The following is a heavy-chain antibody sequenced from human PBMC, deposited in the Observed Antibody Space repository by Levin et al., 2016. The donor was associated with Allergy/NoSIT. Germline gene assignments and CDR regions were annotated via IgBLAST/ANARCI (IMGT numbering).Heavy chain of an antibody. J-gene: IGHJ4*02. CDR2: TYYRSKWYY. V-gene: IGHV6-1*01. CDR3: ARDGFSGGIAAPGDFDY. D-gene: IGHD6-13*01. CDR1: GDSVSNDFAG. Sequence: SETLSLTCAISGDSVSNDFAGWHWVRQSPSRGLEWLGRTYYRSKWYYDYAVSVKSRISIEPDTSKNQISLQLDSVTPEDTAVYYCARDGFSGGIAAPGDFDYWGQGTLVTVSS.